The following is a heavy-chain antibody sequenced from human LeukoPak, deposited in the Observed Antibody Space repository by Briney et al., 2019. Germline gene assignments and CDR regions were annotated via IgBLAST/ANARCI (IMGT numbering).Heavy chain of an antibody. CDR3: AKDLEQTYSGWSTSYDD. CDR2: TSSSGATT. Sequence: PGGSLRLSCAASGFTFSSYAMSWVRQVPGKGLEWVSATSSSGATTGYADSVKGRFTISRDNSKNTLYLLMNSLRAEDTALYYCAKDLEQTYSGWSTSYDDWGQGTLVTVS. D-gene: IGHD6-19*01. CDR1: GFTFSSYA. J-gene: IGHJ4*02. V-gene: IGHV3-23*01.